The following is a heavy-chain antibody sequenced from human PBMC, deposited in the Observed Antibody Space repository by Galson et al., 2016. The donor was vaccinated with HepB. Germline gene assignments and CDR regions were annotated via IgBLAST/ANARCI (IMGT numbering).Heavy chain of an antibody. CDR2: IYGGGST. V-gene: IGHV3-53*04. Sequence: SLRLSCAASGFTISTNYMSWVRQAPGKGLEWVSVIYGGGSTTYADSVKGRFTISRHNSKNTLYLQMNSLRTEDTAVYYRARLLPNVGYGMDVWGQGTTVTVSS. CDR1: GFTISTNY. CDR3: ARLLPNVGYGMDV. D-gene: IGHD2-15*01. J-gene: IGHJ6*02.